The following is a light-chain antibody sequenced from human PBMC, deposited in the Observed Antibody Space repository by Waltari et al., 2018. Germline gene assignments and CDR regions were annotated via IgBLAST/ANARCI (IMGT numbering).Light chain of an antibody. Sequence: DIQLTQSPSFLSSSVRDRVPTPCRASQGISTYLAWFQQKPGKAPRRLIYAAAILQGRVPSRFRGSGSGTHFTLTISSLQPEDFVTYYCQQIKSYPITFRGGTKVEVK. J-gene: IGKJ4*01. CDR1: QGISTY. CDR3: QQIKSYPIT. CDR2: AAA. V-gene: IGKV1-9*01.